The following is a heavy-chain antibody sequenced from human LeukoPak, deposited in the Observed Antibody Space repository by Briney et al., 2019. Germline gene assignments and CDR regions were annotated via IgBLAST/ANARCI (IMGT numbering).Heavy chain of an antibody. Sequence: ASVKVSCKASGYTFTSYAMHWVRQAPGQRLEWMGWINAGNGNTKYSQKFQGRVTITRDTSASTAYMELSSQRSEDTAVYYCARESPEHGMDVWGQGTTVTVSS. CDR2: INAGNGNT. J-gene: IGHJ6*02. CDR3: ARESPEHGMDV. CDR1: GYTFTSYA. V-gene: IGHV1-3*01.